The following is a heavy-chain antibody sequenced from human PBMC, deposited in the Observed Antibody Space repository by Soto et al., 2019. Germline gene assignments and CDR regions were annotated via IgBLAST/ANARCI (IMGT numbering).Heavy chain of an antibody. D-gene: IGHD1-7*01. V-gene: IGHV3-48*03. Sequence: EAQLVESGGGLVQPGGSLRLSCVVSGFRFSSYEMNWVRQAPGKGLEWVSFISIIGASANYADSVKGRFTVSRDNAKNSLYLQMNSLRVEDTAVYYCAEDLTGSTGGWGQGTLVAVSS. CDR1: GFRFSSYE. J-gene: IGHJ4*02. CDR3: AEDLTGSTGG. CDR2: ISIIGASA.